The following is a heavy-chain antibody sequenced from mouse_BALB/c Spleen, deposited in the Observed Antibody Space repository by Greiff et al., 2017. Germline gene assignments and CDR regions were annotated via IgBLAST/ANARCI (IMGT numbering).Heavy chain of an antibody. D-gene: IGHD1-1*01. V-gene: IGHV2-9*02. CDR1: GFSLTSYG. J-gene: IGHJ2*01. CDR3: AREGDKFITTVVATGYYFDY. Sequence: VQGVESGPGLVAPSQSLSITCTVSGFSLTSYGVHWVRQPPGKGLEWLGVIWAGGSTNYNSALMSRLSISKDNSKSQVFLKMNSLQTDDTAMYYCAREGDKFITTVVATGYYFDYWGQGTTLTVSS. CDR2: IWAGGST.